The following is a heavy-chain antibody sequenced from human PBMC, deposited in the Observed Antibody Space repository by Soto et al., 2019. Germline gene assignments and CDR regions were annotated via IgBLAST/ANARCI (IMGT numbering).Heavy chain of an antibody. V-gene: IGHV3-21*04. CDR3: ARSEGYQLLSTGYYYYGMDV. Sequence: GGSLRLSCAASGFTFTRYSMNWVRQAPGKGLEWVSSISSTTNYIYYGDSMKGRFTISRDNAKNSLYLEMNSLRAEDTAVYYCARSEGYQLLSTGYYYYGMDVWGQGTTVTVSS. J-gene: IGHJ6*02. CDR1: GFTFTRYS. D-gene: IGHD2-2*01. CDR2: ISSTTNYI.